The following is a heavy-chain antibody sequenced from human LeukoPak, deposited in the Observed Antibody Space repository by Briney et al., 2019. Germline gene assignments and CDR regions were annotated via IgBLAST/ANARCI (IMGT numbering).Heavy chain of an antibody. CDR1: GGTFSSYT. V-gene: IGHV1-69*02. CDR3: ARASGSYLAPVDY. Sequence: SVKVSCKASGGTFSSYTISLVRQAPGQGLEWIGRIIPILGIANYAQKFQGRVTITADKSTSTAYMELSSLRSEDTAVYYCARASGSYLAPVDYSGQGTLVTVSS. CDR2: IIPILGIA. D-gene: IGHD1-26*01. J-gene: IGHJ4*02.